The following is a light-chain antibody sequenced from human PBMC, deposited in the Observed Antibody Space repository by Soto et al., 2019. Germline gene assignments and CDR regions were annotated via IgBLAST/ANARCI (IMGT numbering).Light chain of an antibody. J-gene: IGLJ2*01. CDR3: QSCDSRLSGSEV. Sequence: QSVLTQPPAVSGAPGQRVSISCTGSSSSIGAGYDVHWYQQFPGTAPKLLIYGNRNRPSGVPDRFSGSKSGNSASLAITGLQAEDEAYYYCQSCDSRLSGSEVFGGGTQLPVL. CDR1: SSSIGAGYD. CDR2: GNR. V-gene: IGLV1-40*01.